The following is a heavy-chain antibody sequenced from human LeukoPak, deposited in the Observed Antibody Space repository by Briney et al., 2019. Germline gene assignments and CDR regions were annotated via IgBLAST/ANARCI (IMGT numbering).Heavy chain of an antibody. CDR1: GFTLSSYW. CDR2: IYSGGST. J-gene: IGHJ4*02. D-gene: IGHD5-18*01. CDR3: ARGGNTYGTPFDY. Sequence: GGSLRLSCAASGFTLSSYWMSWVRQAPGKGLEWVSVIYSGGSTYYADSVKGRFTISRDNSKNTVYLQMNSLRAEDTAVYYCARGGNTYGTPFDYWGQGTLVTVSS. V-gene: IGHV3-53*01.